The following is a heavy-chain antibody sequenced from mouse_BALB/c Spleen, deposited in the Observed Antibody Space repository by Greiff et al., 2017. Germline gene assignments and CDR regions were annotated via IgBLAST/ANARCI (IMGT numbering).Heavy chain of an antibody. J-gene: IGHJ3*01. D-gene: IGHD1-2*01. V-gene: IGHV5-6-3*01. Sequence: EVKVVESGGGLVQPGGSLKLSCAASGFTFSSYGMSWVRQTPDKRLELVATINSNGGSTYYPDSVKGRFTISRDNAKNTLYLQMSSLKSEDTAMYYCARGDITTAWFAYWGQGTLVTVSA. CDR2: INSNGGST. CDR3: ARGDITTAWFAY. CDR1: GFTFSSYG.